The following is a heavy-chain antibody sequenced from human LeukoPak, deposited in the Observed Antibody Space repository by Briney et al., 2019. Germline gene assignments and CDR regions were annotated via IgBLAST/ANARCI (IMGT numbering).Heavy chain of an antibody. CDR1: GGSISSGSYY. J-gene: IGHJ6*03. CDR3: ARVMVRGVIRDYYYYYMDV. Sequence: SQTLSLTCTVSGGSISSGSYYWSWIRQPAGKGLEWIGRIYTSGSTNYNPSLKSRVTISVDTSKNQFSLKLSSVTAADTAVYYCARVMVRGVIRDYYYYYMDVWGKGTTVTISS. V-gene: IGHV4-61*02. CDR2: IYTSGST. D-gene: IGHD3-10*01.